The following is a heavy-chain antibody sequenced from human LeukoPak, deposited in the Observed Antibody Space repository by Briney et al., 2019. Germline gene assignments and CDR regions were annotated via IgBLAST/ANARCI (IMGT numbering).Heavy chain of an antibody. Sequence: PGGSLRLSCAASGFTFSSYSMNWVRQAPGKGLEWIGEINHSGSTNYNPSLKSRVTISVDTSKNQFSLKLSSVTAADTAVYYCARGRVAARSHFDYWGQGTLVTVSS. V-gene: IGHV4-34*01. CDR1: GFTFSSYS. J-gene: IGHJ4*02. D-gene: IGHD6-6*01. CDR2: INHSGST. CDR3: ARGRVAARSHFDY.